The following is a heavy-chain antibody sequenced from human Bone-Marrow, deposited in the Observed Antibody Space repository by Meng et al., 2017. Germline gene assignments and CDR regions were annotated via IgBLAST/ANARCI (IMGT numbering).Heavy chain of an antibody. V-gene: IGHV4-39*07. CDR3: ERHSGGSGSYFAYYYYYGMDV. D-gene: IGHD3-10*01. CDR1: GGSISSISYY. J-gene: IGHJ6*02. CDR2: IYYSGST. Sequence: SETLSLTCTVSGGSISSISYYWGWIRQAPGQGLEWIGSIYYSGSTYYNPSLKSRFTISVDTSKNQFSLKTSSVTAAETAVYYCERHSGGSGSYFAYYYYYGMDVWGQGTTVTVSS.